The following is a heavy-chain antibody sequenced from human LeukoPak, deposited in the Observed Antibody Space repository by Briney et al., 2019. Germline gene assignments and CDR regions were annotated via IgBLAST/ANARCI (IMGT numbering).Heavy chain of an antibody. Sequence: PGGSLRLFCAASGFTFSSYWMRWVRQAPGKGLEWVANIKQDGSEKYYVDSVKGRFPISRDNAKNSLYLQMNSLRAEDTGVYYCAREGEDMIVYDYWGQGTLVTVSS. CDR1: GFTFSSYW. CDR2: IKQDGSEK. V-gene: IGHV3-7*01. J-gene: IGHJ4*02. D-gene: IGHD3-22*01. CDR3: AREGEDMIVYDY.